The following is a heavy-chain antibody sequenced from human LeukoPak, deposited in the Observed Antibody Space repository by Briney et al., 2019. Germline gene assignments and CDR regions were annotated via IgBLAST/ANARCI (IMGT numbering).Heavy chain of an antibody. V-gene: IGHV4-59*01. Sequence: SETLSLTCTVSGGSISTYYWSWIRQPPGKGLEWIGSIYYTGSTNDNPSLKSGVTISVNTSKNQFSLKLRSVTAADTAVYYCARVDSSNWYDSRGYFDYWGQGTLVTVSS. J-gene: IGHJ4*02. D-gene: IGHD6-13*01. CDR1: GGSISTYY. CDR2: IYYTGST. CDR3: ARVDSSNWYDSRGYFDY.